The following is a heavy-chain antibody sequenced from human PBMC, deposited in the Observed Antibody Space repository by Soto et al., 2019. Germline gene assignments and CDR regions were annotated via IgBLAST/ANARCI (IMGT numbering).Heavy chain of an antibody. CDR2: IHYSGST. V-gene: IGHV4-59*01. J-gene: IGHJ6*02. CDR1: GGSISSYY. Sequence: SETLSLTCTVSGGSISSYYWSWIRQPPGKGLEWIGYIHYSGSTNYNPSLKSRVTISVDTSKNQFSLKLSSVTAADTAVYYCARGLGQGYYYYYGMDVWGQGTTVTVSS. CDR3: ARGLGQGYYYYYGMDV.